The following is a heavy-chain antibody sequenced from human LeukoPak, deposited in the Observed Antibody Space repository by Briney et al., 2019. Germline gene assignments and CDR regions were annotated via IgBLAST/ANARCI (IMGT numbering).Heavy chain of an antibody. J-gene: IGHJ5*02. Sequence: SETLSLTCAVYGGSFSGYYWSWIRQPPGKGLEWIGEINHSGSTNYNPSLKSRVTISVDTSKNQFSLKLSSVTAADTAVYYCARGLTLVDPWGQGTLVTVSS. D-gene: IGHD1-14*01. CDR2: INHSGST. CDR3: ARGLTLVDP. CDR1: GGSFSGYY. V-gene: IGHV4-34*01.